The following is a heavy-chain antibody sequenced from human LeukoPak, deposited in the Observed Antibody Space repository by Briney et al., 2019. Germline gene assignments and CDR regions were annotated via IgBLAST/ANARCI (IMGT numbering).Heavy chain of an antibody. CDR1: GFTFSSYN. J-gene: IGHJ3*02. CDR2: ITSSSSYI. V-gene: IGHV3-21*04. Sequence: PGGSLRLSCAASGFTFSSYNMNWVRQAPGKGLEWVSSITSSSSYIYYADSVKGRFTISRDNAKNSLYLQINSLRAEDTAVYYCARGGSYLSAFDIWGQGTMVTVSS. D-gene: IGHD1-26*01. CDR3: ARGGSYLSAFDI.